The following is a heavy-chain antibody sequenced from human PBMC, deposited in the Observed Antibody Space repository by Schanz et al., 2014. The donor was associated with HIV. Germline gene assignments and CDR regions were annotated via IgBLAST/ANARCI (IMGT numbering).Heavy chain of an antibody. CDR3: ARGDGGYWYYFDY. CDR2: IWYDGGSK. CDR1: GFTFSSYG. Sequence: VQLVESGGGLVQPGRSLRLSCAASGFTFSSYGMHWVRQAPGKGLEWVAVIWYDGGSKYYADSVRGRFTISRDNSKNTLYLQMNSLRAEDTAVYYCARGDGGYWYYFDYSGQGTLVTVSP. V-gene: IGHV3-33*08. J-gene: IGHJ4*02. D-gene: IGHD5-12*01.